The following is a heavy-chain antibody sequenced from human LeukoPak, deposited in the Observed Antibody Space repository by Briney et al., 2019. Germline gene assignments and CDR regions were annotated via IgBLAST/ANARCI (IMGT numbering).Heavy chain of an antibody. CDR1: GFTFSSYA. J-gene: IGHJ3*01. CDR3: AKAIVSYYGSGRDDAFDV. V-gene: IGHV3-23*01. D-gene: IGHD3-10*01. CDR2: ISGSGTGT. Sequence: PGGSLRLSCAASGFTFSSYAMSWVRQAPGKGLEWVSAISGSGTGTYYADSVKGRFTFSRDNSKNTLYLQMNTLRAEDTALYYCAKAIVSYYGSGRDDAFDVWGQGTMVTVSS.